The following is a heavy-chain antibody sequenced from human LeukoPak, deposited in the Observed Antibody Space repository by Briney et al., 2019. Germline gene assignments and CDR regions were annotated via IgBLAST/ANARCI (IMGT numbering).Heavy chain of an antibody. J-gene: IGHJ5*02. CDR1: GYTFTSYD. V-gene: IGHV1-8*01. CDR2: MNPNSGNT. D-gene: IGHD2-15*01. Sequence: GASVKVSCKASGYTFTSYDINWVRQATGQGLEWMGWMNPNSGNTGYAQKFQGRVTMTRNTSISTAYMELSSLRSEDTAVYYCARGRYCSGGSCYSRWFDPWGQGTLVTVSS. CDR3: ARGRYCSGGSCYSRWFDP.